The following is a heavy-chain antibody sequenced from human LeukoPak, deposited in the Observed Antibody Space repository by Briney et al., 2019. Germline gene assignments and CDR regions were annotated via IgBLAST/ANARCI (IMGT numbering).Heavy chain of an antibody. J-gene: IGHJ4*02. CDR1: GGSITTYF. V-gene: IGHV4-59*08. Sequence: SETLSLTCTVSGGSITTYFWSWIRQPPGKGLEWIAYIHYSGSTNYNPSLKSRVTISVDTSKNQFSLKLSSVTAADTAVYYCARTTRYYDSSGCFDFWGQGTLVTVSS. CDR3: ARTTRYYDSSGCFDF. CDR2: IHYSGST. D-gene: IGHD3-22*01.